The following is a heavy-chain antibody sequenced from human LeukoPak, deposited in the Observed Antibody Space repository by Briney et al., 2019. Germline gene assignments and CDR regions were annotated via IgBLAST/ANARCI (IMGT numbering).Heavy chain of an antibody. Sequence: ASVKVSCKASGYTFTSYGISWVRQAPGQGLEWMGRIIPIFGTANYAQKFQGRVTITTDESTSTAYMELSSLRSEDTAVYYCACSDYYGSGSYYRNYWGQGTLVTVSS. J-gene: IGHJ4*02. CDR3: ACSDYYGSGSYYRNY. CDR2: IIPIFGTA. V-gene: IGHV1-69*05. CDR1: GYTFTSYG. D-gene: IGHD3-10*01.